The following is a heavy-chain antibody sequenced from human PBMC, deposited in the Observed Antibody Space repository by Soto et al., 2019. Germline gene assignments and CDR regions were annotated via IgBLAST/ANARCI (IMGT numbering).Heavy chain of an antibody. J-gene: IGHJ4*02. CDR1: GFTFSSFW. CDR3: VRDRSGSYLEGFDY. V-gene: IGHV3-7*01. CDR2: IKQDGSEK. D-gene: IGHD1-26*01. Sequence: EVQLVESGGGLVQLGGSRRLSCAASGFTFSSFWMTWVRQAPGKGLEWVANIKQDGSEKYYVDTVKGRFTISRYNARNSLFLEMKSLRSEDTAVYSCVRDRSGSYLEGFDYWGQGTLVTVSS.